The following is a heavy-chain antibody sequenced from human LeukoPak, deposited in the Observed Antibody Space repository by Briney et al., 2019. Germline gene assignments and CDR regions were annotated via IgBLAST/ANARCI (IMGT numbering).Heavy chain of an antibody. V-gene: IGHV4-59*01. Sequence: SETLSLTCTVSGGSISSYYWSWIRQPPGKGLEWIGYIYYSGSTNYNPSLKSRVTISVDTSKNQFSLKLSSVTAADTAVYYCARDDYGDYFDYWGQGTLVTVFS. CDR2: IYYSGST. CDR1: GGSISSYY. D-gene: IGHD4-17*01. CDR3: ARDDYGDYFDY. J-gene: IGHJ4*02.